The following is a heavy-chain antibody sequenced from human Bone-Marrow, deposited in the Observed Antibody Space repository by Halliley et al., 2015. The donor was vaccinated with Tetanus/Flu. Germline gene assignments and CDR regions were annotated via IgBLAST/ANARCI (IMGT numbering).Heavy chain of an antibody. CDR2: IWCGGSKK. CDR3: AREAGNYVGGAFDI. Sequence: IWCGGSKKYYADAVKGRFPISRDSSKTTGDLQMDSLRVEDRAMYYCAREAGNYVGGAFDIWGQGTMVPVSS. V-gene: IGHV3-33*01. D-gene: IGHD1-7*01. J-gene: IGHJ3*02.